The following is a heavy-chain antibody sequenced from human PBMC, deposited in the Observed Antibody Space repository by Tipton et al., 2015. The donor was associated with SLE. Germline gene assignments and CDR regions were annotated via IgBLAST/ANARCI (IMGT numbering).Heavy chain of an antibody. Sequence: TLSLTCTVSSGSVSSGAYYWSWIRQHPGKGLEWIGYVFSSGTTYYNPSLQGRLSISLDTSKKQLSLKLSSVTSADTAVYYCARYYYDSSGVCLFDFWGQGTLVTVSS. CDR1: SGSVSSGAYY. CDR3: ARYYYDSSGVCLFDF. J-gene: IGHJ4*02. D-gene: IGHD3-22*01. V-gene: IGHV4-31*03. CDR2: VFSSGTT.